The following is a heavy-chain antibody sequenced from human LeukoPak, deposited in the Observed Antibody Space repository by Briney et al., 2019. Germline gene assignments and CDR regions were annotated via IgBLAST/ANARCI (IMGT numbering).Heavy chain of an antibody. D-gene: IGHD3-22*01. Sequence: PGGSLRLSCAASGFTFGSYAMSWVRQAPGKGLEWVSGISTSGGSSSYADSVKGRFTISRDNPRNTPYMEMNSLRAEDTALYYCAIMHPYYDGSGYWVQWGQGTLVTVSS. J-gene: IGHJ4*02. CDR2: ISTSGGSS. V-gene: IGHV3-23*01. CDR1: GFTFGSYA. CDR3: AIMHPYYDGSGYWVQ.